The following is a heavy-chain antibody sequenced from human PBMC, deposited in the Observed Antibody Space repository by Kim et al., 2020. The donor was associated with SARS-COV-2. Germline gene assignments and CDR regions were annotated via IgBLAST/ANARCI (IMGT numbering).Heavy chain of an antibody. D-gene: IGHD3-10*01. V-gene: IGHV4-34*01. CDR2: INHSGST. J-gene: IGHJ6*02. Sequence: SETLSLTCAVYGGSFSGYYWSWIRQPPGEGLEWIGEINHSGSTNYNPSLKSRVTISVDTSKNQFSLKLSSVTAADTAVYYCARLNYYGSGSPIYYYYYYGMDVWGQGTTVTVSS. CDR3: ARLNYYGSGSPIYYYYYYGMDV. CDR1: GGSFSGYY.